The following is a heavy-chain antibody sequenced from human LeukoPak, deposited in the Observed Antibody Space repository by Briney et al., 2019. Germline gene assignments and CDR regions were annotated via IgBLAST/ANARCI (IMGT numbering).Heavy chain of an antibody. J-gene: IGHJ4*02. V-gene: IGHV1-18*01. D-gene: IGHD1-26*01. CDR2: ISAYNGNT. Sequence: VASVKVSCKASGYSFTSYGISWVRQAPGQGLEWMGWISAYNGNTNYAQKLQGRVTMTTDTSTSSAYMELRSLRSDDTAVYYCATGGDSGSYYNFDYWGQGTLVTVSS. CDR3: ATGGDSGSYYNFDY. CDR1: GYSFTSYG.